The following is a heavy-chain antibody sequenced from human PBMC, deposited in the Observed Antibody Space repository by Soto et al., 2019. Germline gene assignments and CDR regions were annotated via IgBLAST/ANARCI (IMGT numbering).Heavy chain of an antibody. Sequence: SETLSLTCAVYGGSFSGYYWSWIRQPPGKGLEWIGEVNHSGSTNYNPSLKSRVTISVDTSKNQFSLKLSSVTAADTAVYYCARGWSGLVIIRFDHWGQGPLVTVSS. D-gene: IGHD3-9*01. CDR3: ARGWSGLVIIRFDH. CDR2: VNHSGST. CDR1: GGSFSGYY. J-gene: IGHJ5*02. V-gene: IGHV4-34*01.